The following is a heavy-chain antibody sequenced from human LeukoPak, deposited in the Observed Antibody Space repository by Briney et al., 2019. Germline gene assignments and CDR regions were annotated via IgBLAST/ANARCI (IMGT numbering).Heavy chain of an antibody. J-gene: IGHJ4*02. Sequence: GGSLRLSCAASGFTFSSYEMNWVRQAPGKGLEWVAFIRYDGSNKYYADSVKGRFTISRDNSKNTLYLQMNSLRAENTAVYYCAKLLRREERWLQSNHFDYWGQGTLVTVSS. CDR2: IRYDGSNK. V-gene: IGHV3-30*02. CDR1: GFTFSSYE. CDR3: AKLLRREERWLQSNHFDY. D-gene: IGHD5-24*01.